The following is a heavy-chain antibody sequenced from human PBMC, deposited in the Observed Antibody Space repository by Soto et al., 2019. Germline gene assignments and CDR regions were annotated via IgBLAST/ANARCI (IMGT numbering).Heavy chain of an antibody. D-gene: IGHD6-13*01. CDR2: IKQDGSEK. CDR1: GFTFSSYW. V-gene: IGHV3-7*02. CDR3: ASLDGYSSSWYVNYYYYYGMDV. Sequence: PGGSLRLSCAASGFTFSSYWMSWVRQAPGKGLEWVANIKQDGSEKYYVDSVKGRFTISRDNAKNSLYLQMNSLRAEDTAVYYCASLDGYSSSWYVNYYYYYGMDVWGQGTTVTVSS. J-gene: IGHJ6*02.